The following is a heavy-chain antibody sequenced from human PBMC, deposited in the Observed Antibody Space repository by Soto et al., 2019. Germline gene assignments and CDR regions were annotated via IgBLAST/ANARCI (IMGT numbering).Heavy chain of an antibody. CDR1: GFDFSMSE. CDR2: IWNSGSPQ. V-gene: IGHV3-33*01. CDR3: ARACRRGYSRAPFDS. Sequence: QVHVVESGGGVVQPGRSLRLSCAASGFDFSMSEMHWVRQAPGKGLEWVALIWNSGSPQYYGDSVKGRFTISRDNSKNMVFLQMSSLRAEDTGVYYCARACRRGYSRAPFDSWGQGALVTVSS. J-gene: IGHJ5*01. D-gene: IGHD5-12*01.